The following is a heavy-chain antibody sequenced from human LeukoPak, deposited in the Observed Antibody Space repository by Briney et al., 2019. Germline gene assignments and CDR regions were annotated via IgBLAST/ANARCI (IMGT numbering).Heavy chain of an antibody. D-gene: IGHD2-21*02. V-gene: IGHV3-23*01. J-gene: IGHJ3*02. CDR2: ISASGGST. CDR3: ARAPVQYCGGDCDAFDI. Sequence: GGSLRLSCAASGFTFSSSAMTWVRQSPRKGLEWVSTISASGGSTFFADFVKGRFTISRDNSKNTLYLQMNSLRAGDTAMFYCARAPVQYCGGDCDAFDIWGQGTMVTVSS. CDR1: GFTFSSSA.